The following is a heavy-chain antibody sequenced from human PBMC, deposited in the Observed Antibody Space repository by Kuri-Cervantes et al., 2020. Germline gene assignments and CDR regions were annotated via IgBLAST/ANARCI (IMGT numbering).Heavy chain of an antibody. J-gene: IGHJ4*02. Sequence: ASVKVSCKASGYTFTSYGISWVRQAPGQGLEWMGWISAYNGNTNYAQKLQGRVTMTTDTSTSTAYMELSRLRSDDTAVYYCARQDVSTVTLDYWGQGTLVTVSS. D-gene: IGHD4-17*01. CDR1: GYTFTSYG. CDR3: ARQDVSTVTLDY. CDR2: ISAYNGNT. V-gene: IGHV1-18*01.